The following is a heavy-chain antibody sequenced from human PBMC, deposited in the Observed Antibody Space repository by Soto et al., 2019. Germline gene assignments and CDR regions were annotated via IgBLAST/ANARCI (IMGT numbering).Heavy chain of an antibody. CDR2: IYSGGST. J-gene: IGHJ3*02. CDR1: GFTVSSNY. V-gene: IGHV3-66*01. D-gene: IGHD4-17*01. CDR3: ASYGDYGHKEAFDI. Sequence: GGSLRLSCAASGFTVSSNYMSWVRQAPGKGLEWVSVIYSGGSTYYADSVKGRFTISRDNSKNTLYLQMNSLRAEDTAVYYCASYGDYGHKEAFDIWGQGTMVTVSS.